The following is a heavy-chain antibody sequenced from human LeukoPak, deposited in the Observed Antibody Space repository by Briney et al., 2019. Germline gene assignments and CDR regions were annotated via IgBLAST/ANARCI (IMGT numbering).Heavy chain of an antibody. CDR2: IYYSGST. V-gene: IGHV4-39*01. CDR3: ARVNYGILTGYSRVRMDV. J-gene: IGHJ6*02. CDR1: GGSISSSSYY. D-gene: IGHD3-9*01. Sequence: SETLSLTCTVSGGSISSSSYYWGWIRQPPGKGLEWIGSIYYSGSTYYNPSLKSRVTISVDTSKNQFSLKLSSVTAADTAVYYCARVNYGILTGYSRVRMDVWGQGTTVTVSS.